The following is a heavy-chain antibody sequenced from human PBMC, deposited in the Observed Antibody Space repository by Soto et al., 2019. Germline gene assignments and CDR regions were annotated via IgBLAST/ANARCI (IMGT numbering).Heavy chain of an antibody. J-gene: IGHJ6*03. CDR2: ISGSGGST. V-gene: IGHV3-23*01. Sequence: GSLRLSCAASVFTFSSYAMSWVRQAAWKGLEWVSAISGSGGSTYYADSVKGRFTISRDNSKNTLYLQMNSLRAEDTAVYYCAKAPVISFGETGGYMDVWGKGTTVTVSS. D-gene: IGHD3-10*01. CDR3: AKAPVISFGETGGYMDV. CDR1: VFTFSSYA.